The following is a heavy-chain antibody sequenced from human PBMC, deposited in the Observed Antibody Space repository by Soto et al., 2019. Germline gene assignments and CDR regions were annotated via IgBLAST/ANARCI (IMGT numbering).Heavy chain of an antibody. V-gene: IGHV4-59*01. CDR2: ISFSGAT. CDR3: ARVLFGADAFDI. CDR1: GGSLNRNF. D-gene: IGHD3-10*01. J-gene: IGHJ3*02. Sequence: QVQLQESGPGLVTPSETLSLTCTVSGGSLNRNFWSWIRQPPGKGLEWMAYISFSGATSYNPSPQRRLTISPETSKNQFSLNLTSVTAADTAVYYCARVLFGADAFDIWGQGTLVTVSS.